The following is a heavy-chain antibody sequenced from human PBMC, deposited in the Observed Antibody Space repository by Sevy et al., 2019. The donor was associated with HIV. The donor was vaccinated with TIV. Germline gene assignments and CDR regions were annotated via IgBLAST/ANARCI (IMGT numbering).Heavy chain of an antibody. CDR1: GFTFSNYG. Sequence: GGSLRLSCAASGFTFSNYGMHWARLAPGKGLEWVAFIRYDGSNSYSADSVKGRFTISRDNSKNTLYLQINSLRAEDTAVYYCAKDYRIYCSRTSCLFDYWGQGTLVTVSS. J-gene: IGHJ4*02. CDR3: AKDYRIYCSRTSCLFDY. CDR2: IRYDGSNS. D-gene: IGHD2-2*01. V-gene: IGHV3-30*02.